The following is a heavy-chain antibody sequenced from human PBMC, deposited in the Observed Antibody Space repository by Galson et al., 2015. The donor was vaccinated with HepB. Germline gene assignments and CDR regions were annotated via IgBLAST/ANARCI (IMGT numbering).Heavy chain of an antibody. J-gene: IGHJ4*02. CDR2: IKEDESEK. D-gene: IGHD7-27*01. CDR1: GFTLNIYW. CDR3: ARDHWALGF. Sequence: SLRLSCAASGFTLNIYWMTWVRQAPGKGLEWVANIKEDESEKYYVDSVKGRFTISRDNAKNSLYLEMTSLRAEDTAVYFCARDHWALGFWGQGTLVTVSS. V-gene: IGHV3-7*03.